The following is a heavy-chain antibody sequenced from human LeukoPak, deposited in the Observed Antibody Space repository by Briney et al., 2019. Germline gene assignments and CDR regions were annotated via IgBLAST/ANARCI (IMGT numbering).Heavy chain of an antibody. J-gene: IGHJ5*02. CDR1: GGSFSGYY. V-gene: IGHV4-34*01. CDR3: ARGSRGGHSYGLNWFDP. D-gene: IGHD5-18*01. Sequence: TSETLSLTCAVYGGSFSGYYWNWIRQPPGKGLEWIGEINHSGSTNYNPSLKSRVTISVDTSKNQFSLKLSSVTAADTAVYYCARGSRGGHSYGLNWFDPWGQGTLVTVSS. CDR2: INHSGST.